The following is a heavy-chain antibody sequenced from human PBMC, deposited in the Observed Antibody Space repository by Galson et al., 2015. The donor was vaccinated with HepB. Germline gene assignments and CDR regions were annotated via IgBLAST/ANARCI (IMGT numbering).Heavy chain of an antibody. V-gene: IGHV3-53*01. Sequence: SLRLSCAASGFTVSSNDMSWVRQAPGKGLEWVSVMSSGGSTYYADAVEGRFTISRDKSKNTLYLQMNSLRAEDPSVYYCASDIAVAGMICGMDVWGQGTTVTVSS. CDR1: GFTVSSND. CDR2: MSSGGST. D-gene: IGHD6-19*01. J-gene: IGHJ6*02. CDR3: ASDIAVAGMICGMDV.